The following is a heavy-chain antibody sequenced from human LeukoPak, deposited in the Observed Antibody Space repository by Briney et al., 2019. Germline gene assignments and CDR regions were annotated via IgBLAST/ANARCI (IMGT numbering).Heavy chain of an antibody. CDR3: AKGKTTAGMVVQH. Sequence: GGSLRLSCAASGFTFSDYYMSWIRQAPGKGLEWVSYISSSGSTTYYADSVKGRFTISRDNAKNSLYLQMNSLRADDTAVYYCAKGKTTAGMVVQHWGQGTLVTVSS. D-gene: IGHD2/OR15-2a*01. CDR2: ISSSGSTT. J-gene: IGHJ1*01. V-gene: IGHV3-11*01. CDR1: GFTFSDYY.